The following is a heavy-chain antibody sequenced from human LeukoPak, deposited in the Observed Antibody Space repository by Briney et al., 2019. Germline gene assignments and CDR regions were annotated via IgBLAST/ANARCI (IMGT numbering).Heavy chain of an antibody. CDR1: GFTFSSYA. Sequence: GGSLRLSCAASGFTFSSYAMIGVRQAPGKGREWVSAISGSGGSTYYADSVKGRFTISRDNSKNTLYLQMNSLRAEDTAVYYCAIRKGATSFDYWGQGTLITVSS. CDR3: AIRKGATSFDY. J-gene: IGHJ4*02. D-gene: IGHD1-26*01. CDR2: ISGSGGST. V-gene: IGHV3-23*01.